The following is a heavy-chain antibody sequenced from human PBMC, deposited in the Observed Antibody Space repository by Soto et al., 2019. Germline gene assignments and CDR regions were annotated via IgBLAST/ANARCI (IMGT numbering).Heavy chain of an antibody. Sequence: TLSLTCAVSGCSISSGGYSWSWIRQPPGKGLEWIGYIYHSGSTYYNPSLKSRVTISVDRSKNQFSLKLSSVTAADTAVYYCARQVDTAMELDYWGQGTLVTVSS. CDR3: ARQVDTAMELDY. CDR2: IYHSGST. CDR1: GCSISSGGYS. D-gene: IGHD5-18*01. V-gene: IGHV4-30-2*01. J-gene: IGHJ4*02.